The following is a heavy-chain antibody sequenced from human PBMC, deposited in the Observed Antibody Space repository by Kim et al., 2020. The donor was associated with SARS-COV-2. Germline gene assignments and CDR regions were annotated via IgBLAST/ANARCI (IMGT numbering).Heavy chain of an antibody. J-gene: IGHJ4*02. D-gene: IGHD2-2*01. CDR1: GYTFTSYG. Sequence: ASVKVSCKASGYTFTSYGISWVRQAPGQGLEWMGWISAYNGNTNYAQKLQGRVTMTTDTSTSTAYMELRSLRSDDTAVYYCARDHHLGYCSSTSCYVPHDSWGQGTLLTVSS. V-gene: IGHV1-18*04. CDR2: ISAYNGNT. CDR3: ARDHHLGYCSSTSCYVPHDS.